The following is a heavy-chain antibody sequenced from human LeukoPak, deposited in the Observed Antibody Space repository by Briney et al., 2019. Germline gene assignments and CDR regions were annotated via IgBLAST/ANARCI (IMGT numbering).Heavy chain of an antibody. J-gene: IGHJ4*02. Sequence: GASLQISCKGSGSSFTSYWIGWVRQMPGKGLEWMGIIYPGDSDTRYSPSFQGQVTISADKSISTAYLQWSSLKASDTAMYYCASMIHYSSSWYYLFDYWGQGTLVTVSS. CDR3: ASMIHYSSSWYYLFDY. V-gene: IGHV5-51*01. CDR2: IYPGDSDT. CDR1: GSSFTSYW. D-gene: IGHD6-13*01.